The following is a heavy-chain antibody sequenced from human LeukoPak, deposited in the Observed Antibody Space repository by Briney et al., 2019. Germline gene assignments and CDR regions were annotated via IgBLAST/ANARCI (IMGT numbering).Heavy chain of an antibody. Sequence: PGGSLRLSCAASGFTFDDYGMHWVRQAPGKGLEWVSLISGDGGSTYYADSVKGRFTISRDNSKSSLYLQMNSLRTEDTALYYCAKNVRYDSSGYYYYYYYGMDVWGQGTTVTVSS. CDR3: AKNVRYDSSGYYYYYYYGMDV. D-gene: IGHD3-22*01. CDR2: ISGDGGST. J-gene: IGHJ6*02. CDR1: GFTFDDYG. V-gene: IGHV3-43*02.